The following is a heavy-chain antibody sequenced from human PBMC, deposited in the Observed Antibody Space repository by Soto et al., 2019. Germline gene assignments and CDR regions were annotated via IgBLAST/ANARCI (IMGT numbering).Heavy chain of an antibody. CDR2: IHYSGST. Sequence: SETLSLTCTVSGGSINNYYWTWVRQSPGKGLEWVGYIHYSGSTKYNPALESRVTMSADTSKNLFSLKVNFVTAADTAVYYCVYTTGWPGFDFWGKGVLVTVSS. D-gene: IGHD6-19*01. CDR3: VYTTGWPGFDF. CDR1: GGSINNYY. J-gene: IGHJ4*02. V-gene: IGHV4-59*03.